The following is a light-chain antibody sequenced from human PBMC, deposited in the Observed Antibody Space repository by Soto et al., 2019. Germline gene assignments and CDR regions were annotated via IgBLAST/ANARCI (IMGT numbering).Light chain of an antibody. CDR1: QSVNNF. CDR2: DAS. J-gene: IGKJ4*01. CDR3: QQRRQWPPLT. Sequence: EILLTQSPATLSLSPGESATLSCTASQSVNNFLAWYQQKPGQPPRLLIYDASIRATGIPARFSGSGSGTDFTLTISSLEPEDVAVYYCQQRRQWPPLTFGGGTKVEIK. V-gene: IGKV3-11*01.